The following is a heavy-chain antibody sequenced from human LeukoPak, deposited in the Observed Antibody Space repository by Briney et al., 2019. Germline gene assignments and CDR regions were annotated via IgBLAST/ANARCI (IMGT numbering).Heavy chain of an antibody. J-gene: IGHJ4*02. CDR1: GYTFTSYY. CDR2: INTNTGDP. D-gene: IGHD3-10*01. V-gene: IGHV7-4-1*01. Sequence: ASVKVSCKASGYTFTSYYIHWVRQAPGQGLEWVGWINTNTGDPIYARGFKGRFVLSVDKSVNTAYLEIASLQTEDNAVYYCARSSRGVIGLLDYWGQGTLVTVSS. CDR3: ARSSRGVIGLLDY.